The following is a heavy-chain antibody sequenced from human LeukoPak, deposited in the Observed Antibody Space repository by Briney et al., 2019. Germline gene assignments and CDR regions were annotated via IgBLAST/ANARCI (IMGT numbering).Heavy chain of an antibody. CDR3: ARNYDSSGTDAFDI. CDR2: MNPNSGNT. Sequence: ASVTVSCKASGYTFTSYDINWLRQATGQGLEWMGWMNPNSGNTGYAQKFQGRVTITRNTSISTAYMELSSLRSEDTAVYYCARNYDSSGTDAFDIWGQGTMVTVSS. CDR1: GYTFTSYD. J-gene: IGHJ3*02. D-gene: IGHD3-22*01. V-gene: IGHV1-8*03.